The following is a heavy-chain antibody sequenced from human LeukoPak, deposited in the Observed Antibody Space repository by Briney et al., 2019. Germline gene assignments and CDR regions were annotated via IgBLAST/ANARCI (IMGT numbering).Heavy chain of an antibody. CDR2: IKPDGSDK. V-gene: IGHV3-7*01. J-gene: IGHJ4*02. CDR3: ATYSGSSGASDY. Sequence: GGSLRLSCAASGFAFSSYWMSWVRQAPGKGLEGLASIKPDGSDKNYVDSVKGPFTISRDNAKNSLYLQVNSPRAEDTAVYYCATYSGSSGASDYWGQGTLVTVSS. CDR1: GFAFSSYW. D-gene: IGHD5-12*01.